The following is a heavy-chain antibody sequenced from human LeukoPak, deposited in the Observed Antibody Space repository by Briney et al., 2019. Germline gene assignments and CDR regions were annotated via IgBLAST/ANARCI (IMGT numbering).Heavy chain of an antibody. Sequence: GGSLRLSCAASGFTFSSYGMHWVRQAPGQGLEWVAVISYDGSNKYYADSVKGRFTISRDNSKNTLYLQMNSLRAEDTAVYYCAKDLGDYEDYWGQGTLVTVSS. J-gene: IGHJ4*02. CDR2: ISYDGSNK. V-gene: IGHV3-30*18. CDR1: GFTFSSYG. D-gene: IGHD3-16*01. CDR3: AKDLGDYEDY.